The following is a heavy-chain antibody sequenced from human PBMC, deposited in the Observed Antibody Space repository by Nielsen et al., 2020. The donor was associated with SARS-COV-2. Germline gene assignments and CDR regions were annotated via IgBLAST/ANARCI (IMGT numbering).Heavy chain of an antibody. D-gene: IGHD3-10*01. CDR1: GFTFSNYA. V-gene: IGHV3-23*01. CDR2: ISASDGST. J-gene: IGHJ4*02. Sequence: GGSLRLSCAASGFTFSNYAMSWVRQPPGRGLEWVSSISASDGSTYYAESVKGRFSISRDNSKNTLYLQMNSLRAEDTAVFYCARNQYYGSGSYFHWGQGTLVTVSS. CDR3: ARNQYYGSGSYFH.